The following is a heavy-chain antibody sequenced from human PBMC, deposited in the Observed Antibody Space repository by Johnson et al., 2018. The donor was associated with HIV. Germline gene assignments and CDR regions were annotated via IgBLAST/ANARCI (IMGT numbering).Heavy chain of an antibody. CDR3: VWYCSGGCSSAFDI. Sequence: VQLVESGASWVQPGGSRRLSSAACRSTSEDPRLRRVRQSPGRGLGWVSSTPWNGGRTGHAASANARFTISRDNAKNSLFLQMNSLRAENTAVYYCVWYCSGGCSSAFDIWGQGTMVTVSS. CDR1: RSTSEDPR. CDR2: TPWNGGRT. D-gene: IGHD2-15*01. J-gene: IGHJ3*02. V-gene: IGHV3-20*04.